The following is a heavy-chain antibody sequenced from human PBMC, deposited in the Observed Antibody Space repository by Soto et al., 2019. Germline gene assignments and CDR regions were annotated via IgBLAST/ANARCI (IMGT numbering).Heavy chain of an antibody. Sequence: QVQLQQWGAGLLKPSETLSLTCAVYGGSFSGYYWSWIRQPPGKGLEWIGEIKHSGSTNYNPSLKSRVTISVDTSKNQFSLKLSSVTAADTAVYYCARGRVVAYYFDYWGQGTLVTVSS. CDR2: IKHSGST. V-gene: IGHV4-34*01. CDR1: GGSFSGYY. D-gene: IGHD2-15*01. J-gene: IGHJ4*02. CDR3: ARGRVVAYYFDY.